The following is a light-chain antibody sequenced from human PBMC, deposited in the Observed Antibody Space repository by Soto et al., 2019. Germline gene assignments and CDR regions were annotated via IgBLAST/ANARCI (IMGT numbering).Light chain of an antibody. CDR3: QQYENSPIT. CDR1: ESLSSGF. CDR2: GAS. J-gene: IGKJ5*01. V-gene: IGKV3-20*01. Sequence: EIGLTQSPGILSLSPGERATLSCRASESLSSGFLAWYQQKRGQAPRLLIYGASSRATGIPDGFSGSGSETDFTLTISRLEPEDFAMYYCQQYENSPITFGLGTRLEIK.